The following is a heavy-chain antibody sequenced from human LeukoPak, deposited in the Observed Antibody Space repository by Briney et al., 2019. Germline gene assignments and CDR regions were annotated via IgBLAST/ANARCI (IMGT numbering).Heavy chain of an antibody. CDR3: AKPMVRGVIIPPDY. CDR1: GFTFSSYG. J-gene: IGHJ4*02. CDR2: IWYDGSNK. Sequence: GRSLRLSCAASGFTFSSYGMHWVRQAPGKGLEWVAVIWYDGSNKYYADSVKGRFTISRDNSKNTLYLQMNSLRAEYTAVYYCAKPMVRGVIIPPDYWGQGTLVTVSS. V-gene: IGHV3-33*06. D-gene: IGHD3-10*01.